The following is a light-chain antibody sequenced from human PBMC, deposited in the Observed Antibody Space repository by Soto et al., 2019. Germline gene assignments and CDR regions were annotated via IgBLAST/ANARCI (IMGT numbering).Light chain of an antibody. Sequence: ETVLTQSPATVSLSPGDRATLPCRASQSVSSNKLAWYQQKPGQAPRLLIYDTSNRATGVPARFSGSGSGTDFTLTISSLEPEDCAIYYCQQRQYWPPITFGQGTRLEIK. J-gene: IGKJ5*01. CDR3: QQRQYWPPIT. CDR1: QSVSSN. CDR2: DTS. V-gene: IGKV3-11*01.